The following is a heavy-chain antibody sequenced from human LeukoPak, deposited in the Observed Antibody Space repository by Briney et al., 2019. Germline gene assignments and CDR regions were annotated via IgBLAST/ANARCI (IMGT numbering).Heavy chain of an antibody. D-gene: IGHD2-8*02. J-gene: IGHJ6*02. V-gene: IGHV3-74*03. CDR3: TRVQAGRSGLMDV. Sequence: PGGSLRLSCAASGFSLSGYWMHWVRQIPGKGLMWVARIGSDGSGTTYADPVKGRFTISRDNSKNTLYLQMSSLRDEDAAVYHCTRVQAGRSGLMDVWGRGNTVTVSS. CDR1: GFSLSGYW. CDR2: IGSDGSGT.